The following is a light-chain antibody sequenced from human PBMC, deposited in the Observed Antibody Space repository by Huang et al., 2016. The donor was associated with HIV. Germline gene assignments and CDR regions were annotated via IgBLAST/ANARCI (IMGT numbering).Light chain of an antibody. CDR1: QSVSSN. CDR3: QQYNNWPRT. J-gene: IGKJ1*01. Sequence: EIVMTQSPATLSVSPGERATLSCRASQSVSSNLAWYQQKPGQAPRLLSYAASTMATGIPARFSGSGSGTEFTLTISSLQSEDFAVYYCQQYNNWPRTFGQGTKVEIK. V-gene: IGKV3-15*01. CDR2: AAS.